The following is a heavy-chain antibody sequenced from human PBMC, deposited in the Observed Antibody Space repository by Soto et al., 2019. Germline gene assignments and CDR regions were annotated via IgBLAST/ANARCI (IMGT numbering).Heavy chain of an antibody. CDR3: ARSFLEYSSSSPFDY. J-gene: IGHJ4*02. CDR1: GGSISSSSYY. Sequence: PSETLSLTCTVSGGSISSSSYYWGWIRQPPGKGLEWIGSMYYSGSTYYNPPLKSRVTISVDTSKNQFSLKLSSMTAADTAVYYCARSFLEYSSSSPFDYWGQGTLVTVSS. D-gene: IGHD6-6*01. V-gene: IGHV4-39*01. CDR2: MYYSGST.